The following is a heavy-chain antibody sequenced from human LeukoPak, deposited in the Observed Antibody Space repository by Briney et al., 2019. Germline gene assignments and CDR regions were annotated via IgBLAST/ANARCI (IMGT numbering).Heavy chain of an antibody. D-gene: IGHD6-13*01. CDR3: AKADSSRGGLGY. CDR1: GFTFSSYG. CDR2: ISYDGSNK. J-gene: IGHJ4*02. Sequence: PGGSLRLSCAASGFTFSSYGMHWVRQAPGKGLEWVAVISYDGSNKYYADSVKGRFTISRDNSKNTLYLQMNSLRAEDTAVYYCAKADSSRGGLGYWGQGTLVTVSS. V-gene: IGHV3-30*18.